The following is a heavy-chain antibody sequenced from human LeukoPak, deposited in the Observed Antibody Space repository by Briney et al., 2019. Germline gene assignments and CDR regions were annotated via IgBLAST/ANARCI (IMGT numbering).Heavy chain of an antibody. J-gene: IGHJ6*04. V-gene: IGHV3-21*01. Sequence: GGSLRLSCAASGFTFSSYSMNWVRQAPGKGLEWVSSISSSSSYINYADSVKGRFTISRDNAKNSLYLQMNSLRAEDTAVYYCARRVRGVIISYGMDVWGKGTTVTVSS. CDR2: ISSSSSYI. CDR3: ARRVRGVIISYGMDV. D-gene: IGHD3-10*01. CDR1: GFTFSSYS.